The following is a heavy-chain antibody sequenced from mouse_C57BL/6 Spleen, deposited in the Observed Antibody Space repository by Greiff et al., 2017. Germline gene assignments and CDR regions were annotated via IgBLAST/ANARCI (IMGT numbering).Heavy chain of an antibody. J-gene: IGHJ3*01. Sequence: QVQLKESGAELVRPGTSVKMSCKASGYTFTNYWIGWAKQRPGHGLEWIGDIYPGGGYTNYNEKFKGKATLTADKSSSTAYMQFSSLTSEDSAIYYCARRYYGSSYPWFAYWGQGTLVTVSA. CDR2: IYPGGGYT. CDR3: ARRYYGSSYPWFAY. D-gene: IGHD1-1*01. V-gene: IGHV1-63*01. CDR1: GYTFTNYW.